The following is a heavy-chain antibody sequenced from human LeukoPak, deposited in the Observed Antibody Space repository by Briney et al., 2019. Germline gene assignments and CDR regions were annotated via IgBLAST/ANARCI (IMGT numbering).Heavy chain of an antibody. CDR2: IYYSGST. J-gene: IGHJ6*02. CDR3: ARALSSVGYCSSTSCYAAGRYYYGMDV. Sequence: SETLSLTCSVSGASISSYYWSWMRQPPGKGLEWIGYIYYSGSTNYNPSLKSRVTISVDTSKNQFSLKLSSVTAADTAVYYCARALSSVGYCSSTSCYAAGRYYYGMDVWGQGTTVTVSS. CDR1: GASISSYY. D-gene: IGHD2-2*01. V-gene: IGHV4-59*01.